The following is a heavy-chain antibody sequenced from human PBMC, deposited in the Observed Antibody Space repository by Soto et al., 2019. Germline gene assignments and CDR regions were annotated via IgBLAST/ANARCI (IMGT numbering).Heavy chain of an antibody. V-gene: IGHV1-3*01. CDR3: ARGRYGGNSPRYNWFDP. Sequence: ASVKVSCKASGYTFTSYAMHWVRQAPGQRLEWMGWINAGNGNTKYSQKFQGRVTITRDTSASTAYMELSSLRSEDTAVYYCARGRYGGNSPRYNWFDPWGQGTLVTVSS. CDR2: INAGNGNT. CDR1: GYTFTSYA. J-gene: IGHJ5*02. D-gene: IGHD4-17*01.